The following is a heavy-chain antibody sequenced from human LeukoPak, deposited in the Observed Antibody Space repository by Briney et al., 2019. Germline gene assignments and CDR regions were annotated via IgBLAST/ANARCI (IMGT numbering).Heavy chain of an antibody. CDR2: IYSGGST. V-gene: IGHV3-66*02. D-gene: IGHD3-10*01. CDR3: AREGSGSHDAFDI. Sequence: GGSLRLSCAASGFTVSSNYMSWVRQAPGKGLEWVSVIYSGGSTYYADSVKGRFTISRDNSKNTLYLQMNSLRAEDTAVYYCAREGSGSHDAFDIWGQGTMATVSS. J-gene: IGHJ3*02. CDR1: GFTVSSNY.